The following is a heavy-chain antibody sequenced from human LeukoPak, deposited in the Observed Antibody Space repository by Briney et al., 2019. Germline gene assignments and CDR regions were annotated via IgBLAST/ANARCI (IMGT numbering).Heavy chain of an antibody. CDR1: GFTFPHHA. V-gene: IGHV3-64*01. D-gene: IGHD5-12*01. Sequence: GGSLRLSCAASGFTFPHHAMHWVRQAPGKGLEYVSGISGDGGTTHYANSVKGRFTISRDNSKSTRYLQMGSLRAEDTAVYYCARDRPGSGLDDFDFWGQGTMVTVSS. CDR3: ARDRPGSGLDDFDF. J-gene: IGHJ3*01. CDR2: ISGDGGTT.